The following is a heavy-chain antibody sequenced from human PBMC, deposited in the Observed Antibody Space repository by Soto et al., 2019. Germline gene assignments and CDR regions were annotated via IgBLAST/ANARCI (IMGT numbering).Heavy chain of an antibody. J-gene: IGHJ4*02. V-gene: IGHV3-23*01. CDR2: ISGSGGST. CDR1: GFTFSSYA. D-gene: IGHD6-19*01. CDR3: AKDSHVAGTGDY. Sequence: GGSLRLSYAASGFTFSSYAMSWVRQAPGKGLEWVSAISGSGGSTYYADSVKGRFTISRDNSKNTLYLQMNSLRAEDTAVYYCAKDSHVAGTGDYWGQGTLVTVSS.